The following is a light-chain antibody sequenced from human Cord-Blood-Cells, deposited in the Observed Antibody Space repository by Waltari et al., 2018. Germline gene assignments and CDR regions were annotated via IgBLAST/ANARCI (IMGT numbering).Light chain of an antibody. Sequence: EIVMTQSPATLSVSPGERATLSCRASQRVSSNLAWYPQKPGKAPTLLIYGASTRATGIPARFSGSGSETEFTLTISSLQSEDFAVYYCQQYNNWPSWTFGQGTKVEIK. J-gene: IGKJ1*01. CDR2: GAS. CDR1: QRVSSN. V-gene: IGKV3-15*01. CDR3: QQYNNWPSWT.